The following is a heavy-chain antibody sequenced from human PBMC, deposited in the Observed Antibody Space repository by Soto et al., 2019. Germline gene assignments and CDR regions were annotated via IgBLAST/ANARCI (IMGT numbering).Heavy chain of an antibody. CDR2: IDWDDDK. J-gene: IGHJ4*02. CDR3: XXXXXXXXAXNXDY. CDR1: GFSLSTSGMC. V-gene: IGHV2-70*11. Sequence: LVNPTQTLTLTCTFSGFSLSTSGMCVSWIRQPPGKALEWLARIDWDDDKYYSTSLKARLTISKDTSKNQVVLTMTNMEXXXXXXXXXXXXXXXXXAXNXDYWXXGTLVTVSS.